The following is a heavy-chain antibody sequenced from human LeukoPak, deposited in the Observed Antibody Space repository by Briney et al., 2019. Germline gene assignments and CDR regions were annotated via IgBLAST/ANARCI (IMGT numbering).Heavy chain of an antibody. J-gene: IGHJ3*02. Sequence: GGSLRLSCAASGFTFSSYAMSWVRQAPGKGLEWGSAISVSGGSTYYADSVKGPFTNSRDNSKTTLYLQMNSLRAEDTAVYYCAKQVTLVDAFDIWGQGTMVTVSS. D-gene: IGHD4/OR15-4a*01. V-gene: IGHV3-23*01. CDR3: AKQVTLVDAFDI. CDR2: ISVSGGST. CDR1: GFTFSSYA.